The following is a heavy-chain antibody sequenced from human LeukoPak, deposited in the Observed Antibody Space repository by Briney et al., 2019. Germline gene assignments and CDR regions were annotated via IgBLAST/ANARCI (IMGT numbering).Heavy chain of an antibody. CDR3: ARVFSSWYPYYYYYMDV. J-gene: IGHJ6*03. D-gene: IGHD6-13*01. V-gene: IGHV4-34*01. CDR2: INHSGST. CDR1: GGSFSGYY. Sequence: SETLSLTCAVYGGSFSGYYWSWIRQPPGKGLEWIGEINHSGSTNYNPSLKSRVTISVDTSKNQFSLKLSSVTAADTAVYYCARVFSSWYPYYYYYMDVWGKGTTVTVSS.